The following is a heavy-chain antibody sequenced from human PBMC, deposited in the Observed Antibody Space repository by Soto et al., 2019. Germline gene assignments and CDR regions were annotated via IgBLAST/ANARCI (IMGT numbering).Heavy chain of an antibody. CDR2: ISANGGST. V-gene: IGHV1-18*01. J-gene: IGHJ4*02. D-gene: IGHD6-19*01. CDR3: VRTLSDSGLSY. Sequence: ASVKVSCKASGYTFTTYGIDWVRQAPGQGLEWMGWISANGGSTNYAPKLQGRVTMTSETSTSTVYMELRSLRSEDTAVYYCVRTLSDSGLSYWGQGTVVTVSS. CDR1: GYTFTTYG.